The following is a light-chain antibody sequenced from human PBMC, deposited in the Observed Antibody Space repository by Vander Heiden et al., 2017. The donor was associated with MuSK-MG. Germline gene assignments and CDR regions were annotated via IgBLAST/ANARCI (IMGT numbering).Light chain of an antibody. CDR3: QHDSGSPYT. CDR1: QSISRS. CDR2: RAS. V-gene: IGKV1-5*03. Sequence: DIQMTQSPSTLSASVGDRVTITCRASQSISRSLAWFQQKPGKAPKLLIYRASSLESGVPSNFSGSGSGTEFTLTISSLQPDDFATYYCQHDSGSPYTFGQGTRMEIK. J-gene: IGKJ2*01.